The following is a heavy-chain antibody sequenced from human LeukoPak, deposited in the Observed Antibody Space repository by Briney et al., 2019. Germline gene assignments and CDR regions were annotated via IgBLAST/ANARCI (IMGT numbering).Heavy chain of an antibody. CDR3: ARYCPSSCNAGDTFDI. Sequence: ASVKVSCKASGYTFTGHYLHWVRQAPGQGLEWMGWLNPNNGGTKYAQKFQGRVTMTRDTSITTAYMELSSLRSDDTAVYYCARYCPSSCNAGDTFDIWGQGTVVTASS. V-gene: IGHV1-2*02. CDR2: LNPNNGGT. D-gene: IGHD2-2*01. CDR1: GYTFTGHY. J-gene: IGHJ3*02.